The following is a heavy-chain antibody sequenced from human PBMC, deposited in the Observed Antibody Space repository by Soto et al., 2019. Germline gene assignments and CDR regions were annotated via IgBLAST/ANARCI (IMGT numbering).Heavy chain of an antibody. CDR1: GGSISSYY. V-gene: IGHV4-59*08. J-gene: IGHJ4*02. D-gene: IGHD3-3*01. Sequence: SETLSLTCTVSGGSISSYYWSWIRQPPGKGLEWIGYIYYSGSTNYNPSLKSRVTISVDTSKNQFSLKLSSVTAADTAVYYCARHFALEWLPPTYYFDYWGQGTLVTVSS. CDR2: IYYSGST. CDR3: ARHFALEWLPPTYYFDY.